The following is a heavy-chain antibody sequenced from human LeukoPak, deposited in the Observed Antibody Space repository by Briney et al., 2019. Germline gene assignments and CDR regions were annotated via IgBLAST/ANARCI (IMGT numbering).Heavy chain of an antibody. CDR1: GGSFSGYY. J-gene: IGHJ5*02. V-gene: IGHV4-34*01. CDR2: INHSGST. CDR3: ARERIMITFGGVIVSGNWFDP. D-gene: IGHD3-16*02. Sequence: KPSETLSLTCAVYGGSFSGYYWSWIRQPPGKGLEWIGEINHSGSTNYNPSLKSRVTISVDTSKNQFSLKLSSVTAADTAVYYCARERIMITFGGVIVSGNWFDPWGQGTLVTVSS.